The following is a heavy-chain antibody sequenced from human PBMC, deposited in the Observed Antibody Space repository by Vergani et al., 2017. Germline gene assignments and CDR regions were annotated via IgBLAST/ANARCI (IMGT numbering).Heavy chain of an antibody. CDR3: ARYCTSGGCPDNYGRDV. J-gene: IGHJ6*02. CDR2: IGSSGPYI. D-gene: IGHD2-8*01. CDR1: GFTFSDFS. V-gene: IGHV3-21*06. Sequence: EVQLVESGGGLVKPGGSLRLSCAASGFTFSDFSMSWVRQAPGKGLEWVAFIGSSGPYINYADSVKGRFIISRDNTNNSLFLQLRSLRAEDAAVYYCARYCTSGGCPDNYGRDVWGQGATVTVSS.